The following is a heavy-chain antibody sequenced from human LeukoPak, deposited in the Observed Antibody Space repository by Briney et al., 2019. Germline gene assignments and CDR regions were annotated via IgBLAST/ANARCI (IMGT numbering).Heavy chain of an antibody. CDR3: ARRSYSAWFDP. J-gene: IGHJ5*02. CDR2: MSYSGST. V-gene: IGHV4-39*01. D-gene: IGHD3-22*01. Sequence: SETLSLTCTVSGGSISSYYWGWIRQPPGKGLEYIGTMSYSGSTYNNPSLKSRVTISVDASKNQFSLKLRSVTAADTAVYYCARRSYSAWFDPWGQGTLVTVSS. CDR1: GGSISSYY.